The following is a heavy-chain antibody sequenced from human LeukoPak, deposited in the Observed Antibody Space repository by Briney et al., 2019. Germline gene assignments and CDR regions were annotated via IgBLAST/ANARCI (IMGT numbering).Heavy chain of an antibody. CDR2: IRSKAYGGTT. J-gene: IGHJ4*02. V-gene: IGHV3-49*03. CDR1: GFTFGDYA. Sequence: PGGSLRLSCTASGFTFGDYAMSWFRQAPGKGLEGVGFIRSKAYGGTTEYAASVSGRFTVSRDDSNSIAYLQMNSLKTDDTAAYYCARDFSSNWYGTTDYWGQGTLVTVSS. D-gene: IGHD6-13*01. CDR3: ARDFSSNWYGTTDY.